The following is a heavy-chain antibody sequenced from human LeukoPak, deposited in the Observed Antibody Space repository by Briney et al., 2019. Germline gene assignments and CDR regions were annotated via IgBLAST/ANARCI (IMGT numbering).Heavy chain of an antibody. V-gene: IGHV3-7*01. J-gene: IGHJ6*02. CDR1: GFTFSSYW. CDR3: ARDGVTYYYYGMDV. D-gene: IGHD3-16*01. Sequence: GGSLRLSCAASGFTFSSYWMSWVRRAPGKGLEWVANIKQDGSEKYYVDSVKGRFTISRDNAKNSLYLQMNSLRAEDTAVYYCARDGVTYYYYGMDVWGQGTTVTVSS. CDR2: IKQDGSEK.